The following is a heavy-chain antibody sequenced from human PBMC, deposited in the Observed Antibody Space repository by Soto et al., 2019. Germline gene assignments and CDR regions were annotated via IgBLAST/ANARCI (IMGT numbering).Heavy chain of an antibody. V-gene: IGHV3-23*01. CDR3: AKDAASTVTTRWAFDI. D-gene: IGHD4-17*01. CDR2: ISASGSST. J-gene: IGHJ3*02. CDR1: RFTFSSLA. Sequence: GGSLRLSCAASRFTFSSLAMSWARQAPGKGLEWVSVISASGSSTYYADSVKGRFTISRDNSKNTLYLQMNSLRAEDTAVYYCAKDAASTVTTRWAFDIWAQRTTVPVSS.